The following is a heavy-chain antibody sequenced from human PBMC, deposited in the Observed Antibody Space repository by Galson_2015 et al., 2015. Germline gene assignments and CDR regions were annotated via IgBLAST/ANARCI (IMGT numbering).Heavy chain of an antibody. J-gene: IGHJ4*02. CDR2: ISYDGSNK. V-gene: IGHV3-30*18. CDR1: GFTFSSYG. CDR3: AKDRRYSSGWEVDY. Sequence: SLRLSCAASGFTFSSYGMHWVRQAPGKGLEWVAVISYDGSNKYYADSVKGRFTISRDDSKNTLYLQMNSLRAEDTAVYYCAKDRRYSSGWEVDYWGQGTLVTVSP. D-gene: IGHD6-19*01.